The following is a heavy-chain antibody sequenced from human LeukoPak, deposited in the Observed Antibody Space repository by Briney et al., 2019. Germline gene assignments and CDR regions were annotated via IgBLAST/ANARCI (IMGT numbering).Heavy chain of an antibody. CDR2: ISGSSRTT. V-gene: IGHV3-23*01. D-gene: IGHD3-3*01. CDR1: GFTFSNYV. CDR3: AKRNYDFWSPYYSGYYFDY. Sequence: PGGSLRLSCAASGFTFSNYVMRWVRQAPGRGLAWVSSISGSSRTTHHADFVKGRLTISRDNSTIPLYLQMNSLRAEDTAVYYCAKRNYDFWSPYYSGYYFDYWGQGTLVTVSS. J-gene: IGHJ4*02.